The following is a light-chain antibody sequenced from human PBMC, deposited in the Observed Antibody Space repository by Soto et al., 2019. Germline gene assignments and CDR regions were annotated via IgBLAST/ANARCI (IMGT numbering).Light chain of an antibody. J-gene: IGKJ1*01. CDR1: QSISSSS. CDR2: GAS. V-gene: IGKV3-20*01. Sequence: EIVLTQSPGTLSLSPGERATLSCRASQSISSSSLAWYQQKPGQAPRLLIYGASSRATGIPDRFSGSGSRTDFTLTISRLDPEDFAVYYCQQYGSSPWTFGQGTKVEIK. CDR3: QQYGSSPWT.